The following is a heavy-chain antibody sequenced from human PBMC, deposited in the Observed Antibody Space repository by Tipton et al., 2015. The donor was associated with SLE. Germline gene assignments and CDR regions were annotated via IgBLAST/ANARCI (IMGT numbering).Heavy chain of an antibody. J-gene: IGHJ3*02. CDR2: INHSGST. V-gene: IGHV4-34*01. CDR3: AVRDFWSPKGAFDI. D-gene: IGHD3-3*01. CDR1: GGSFSGYY. Sequence: CAVYGGSFSGYYWSWIRQPPGKGLEWIGEINHSGSTNYNPSLKSRVTISVDTSKNQFSLKLSSVTAADTAVYYCAVRDFWSPKGAFDIWGQGTMVTVSS.